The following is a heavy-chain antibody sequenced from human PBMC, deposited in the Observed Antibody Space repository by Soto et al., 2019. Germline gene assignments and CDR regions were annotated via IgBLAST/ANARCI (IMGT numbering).Heavy chain of an antibody. CDR1: GGSISSYY. CDR3: ARGLGYCSSTSCHERWFGP. CDR2: IYYSGST. Sequence: SETLSLTCTVAGGSISSYYWSWIRQPPGKGLEWIGYIYYSGSTNYNPSLKSRVTISVDTSKNQFSLKLSSVTAADTAVYYCARGLGYCSSTSCHERWFGPWGQGTLVTVSS. V-gene: IGHV4-59*01. D-gene: IGHD2-2*01. J-gene: IGHJ5*02.